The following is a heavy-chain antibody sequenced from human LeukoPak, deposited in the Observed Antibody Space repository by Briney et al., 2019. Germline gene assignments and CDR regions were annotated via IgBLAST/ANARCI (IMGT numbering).Heavy chain of an antibody. Sequence: GGSLRLSCAASGFTFSSYSMNWVRQAPGKGLEWVSYISSSSSTIYYADSVKGRFTISRDNAKNSLYLQMNSLRAEDTAVHYCATLREVGGWYVRRRAADYWGQGTLVTVSS. D-gene: IGHD6-19*01. CDR3: ATLREVGGWYVRRRAADY. J-gene: IGHJ4*02. CDR2: ISSSSSTI. V-gene: IGHV3-48*04. CDR1: GFTFSSYS.